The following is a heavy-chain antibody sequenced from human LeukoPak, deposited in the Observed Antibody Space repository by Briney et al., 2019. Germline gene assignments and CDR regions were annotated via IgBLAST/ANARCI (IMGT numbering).Heavy chain of an antibody. J-gene: IGHJ4*02. D-gene: IGHD1-1*01. CDR2: IRYDGSNK. V-gene: IGHV3-30*02. CDR1: GFTFSSYG. CDR3: AKGGSNNWSFDN. Sequence: GGSLRLSCAASGFTFSSYGMHWVRQAPGKGLEWVAFIRYDGSNKYYADSVKGRFTISRDNSKSTLYLQMNSLRPEDTAVYYCAKGGSNNWSFDNWGQGTLVTVSS.